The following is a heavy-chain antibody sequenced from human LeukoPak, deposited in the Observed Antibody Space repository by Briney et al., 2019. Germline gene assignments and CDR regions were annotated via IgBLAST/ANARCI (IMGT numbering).Heavy chain of an antibody. V-gene: IGHV3-66*01. CDR3: ARDARTVGITMIVVGFDY. CDR1: GFTVSSNY. Sequence: GGSLRLSCAASGFTVSSNYMSWVRQAPGKGLEWVSVIYSGGSTYYADSVKGRFTISRDNSKNTLYLQMNSLRAEDTAVYYCARDARTVGITMIVVGFDYWGQGTLVTVSS. J-gene: IGHJ4*02. CDR2: IYSGGST. D-gene: IGHD3-22*01.